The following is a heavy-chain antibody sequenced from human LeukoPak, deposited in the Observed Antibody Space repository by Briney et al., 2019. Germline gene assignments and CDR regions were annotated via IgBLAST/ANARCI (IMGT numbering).Heavy chain of an antibody. Sequence: GGSLRLSCAASGFTFSSYAMHWVRQAPGKGLEYVSAISSNGGSTYYANSVKGRFTISRDNSKNTLYLQMGSLRAEDMAVYYCARETREYRFPDVWGKGTTVTVSS. D-gene: IGHD5-18*01. CDR2: ISSNGGST. J-gene: IGHJ6*04. CDR1: GFTFSSYA. V-gene: IGHV3-64*01. CDR3: ARETREYRFPDV.